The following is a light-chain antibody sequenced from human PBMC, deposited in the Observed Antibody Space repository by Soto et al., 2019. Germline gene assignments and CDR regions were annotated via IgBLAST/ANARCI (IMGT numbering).Light chain of an antibody. V-gene: IGKV1-5*03. CDR2: KAS. CDR3: QHYNSYSEA. J-gene: IGKJ1*01. Sequence: DLEVKKSTATQSGCVGDRVTNSCLASQTISSWLAWYQQKPGKAPKLLIYKASTLKSGVPSRVSGSGSGTEFTLTLFILQPDDFATYYCQHYNSYSEAFGQGTKVDI. CDR1: QTISSW.